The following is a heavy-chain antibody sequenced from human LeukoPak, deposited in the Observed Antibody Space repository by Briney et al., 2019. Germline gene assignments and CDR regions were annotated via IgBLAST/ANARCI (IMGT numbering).Heavy chain of an antibody. Sequence: PGGSLRLSCAASGFTVSSNYMSWVRQAPGKGLEWVSVIYSGGSTYYADSVKGRFTISRDNSKNTLYLQMNSLRAEDTAVYYCTRHGSGSYLTFDYWGQGTLVTVSS. CDR3: TRHGSGSYLTFDY. CDR1: GFTVSSNY. CDR2: IYSGGST. V-gene: IGHV3-53*01. D-gene: IGHD3-10*01. J-gene: IGHJ4*02.